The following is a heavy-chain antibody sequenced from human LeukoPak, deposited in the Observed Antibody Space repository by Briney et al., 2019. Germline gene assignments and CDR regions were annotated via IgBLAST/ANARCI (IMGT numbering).Heavy chain of an antibody. J-gene: IGHJ3*02. CDR2: IRYDGSNK. Sequence: GGSLRLSCAASGFTFSSYGMHWVRQAPGKGLEWVAFIRYDGSNKYYADSVKGRFTISRDNSKNTLYLQMNSLRAEDTALYYCAKGWDFASGSHNAPGAFDIWGQGTMVTVSS. CDR1: GFTFSSYG. D-gene: IGHD3-10*01. V-gene: IGHV3-30*02. CDR3: AKGWDFASGSHNAPGAFDI.